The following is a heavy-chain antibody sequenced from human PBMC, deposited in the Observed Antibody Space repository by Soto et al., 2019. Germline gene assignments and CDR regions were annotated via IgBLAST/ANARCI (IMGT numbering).Heavy chain of an antibody. CDR1: GGTFSSYA. V-gene: IGHV1-69*01. CDR3: ARVGQYYDSSGYLDY. CDR2: IIPIFGTA. J-gene: IGHJ4*02. Sequence: KVSCKASGGTFSSYAISWVRQAPGQGLEWMGGIIPIFGTANYAQKFQGRVTVTADESTSTAYMELSSLRSEDTAVYYCARVGQYYDSSGYLDYWGQGTLVTVSS. D-gene: IGHD3-22*01.